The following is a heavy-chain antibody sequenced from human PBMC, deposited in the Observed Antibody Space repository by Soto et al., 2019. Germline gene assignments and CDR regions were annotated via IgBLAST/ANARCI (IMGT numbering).Heavy chain of an antibody. CDR2: IKSKKDGGIT. V-gene: IGHV3-15*01. J-gene: IGHJ4*02. Sequence: GGSLRLSCAAPRFTFSAAWMSWVRQAPGRGLEWVGRIKSKKDGGITEYTAPVKDRFTISRDDSKNMLYLEMNSLKTEDTGVYYCTTGYCSGGTCLPWGQGTLVTVSS. CDR3: TTGYCSGGTCLP. D-gene: IGHD2-15*01. CDR1: RFTFSAAW.